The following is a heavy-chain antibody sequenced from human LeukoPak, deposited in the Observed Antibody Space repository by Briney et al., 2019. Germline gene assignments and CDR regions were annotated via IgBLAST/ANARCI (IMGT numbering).Heavy chain of an antibody. D-gene: IGHD3-22*01. Sequence: GGSLRLSCAASGFTFSSYGMHWVRQAPGKGLEWVAVISYDGSNKYYADSVKGRFTISRDNSKNTLCLQMNSLRAEDTAVYYCAKGGGYYYDSSGYYYNTYYFDYWGQGTLVTVSS. J-gene: IGHJ4*02. V-gene: IGHV3-30*18. CDR3: AKGGGYYYDSSGYYYNTYYFDY. CDR1: GFTFSSYG. CDR2: ISYDGSNK.